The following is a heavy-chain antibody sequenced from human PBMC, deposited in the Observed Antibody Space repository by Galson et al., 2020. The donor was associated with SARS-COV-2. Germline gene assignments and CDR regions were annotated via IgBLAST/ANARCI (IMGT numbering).Heavy chain of an antibody. D-gene: IGHD3-3*01. CDR1: GYYVTKGYY. CDR2: VHYSGIA. Sequence: SETLSLTCTVSGYYVTKGYYWGWIRQSPGKGLEWIGGVHYSGIAFYNPSLEGRVTVSIDTSQNHFSLSLNSVTAADTAVYFCARVPHTAISGVVNFHYIDYWGQGTLVTVSS. V-gene: IGHV4-38-2*02. CDR3: ARVPHTAISGVVNFHYIDY. J-gene: IGHJ4*02.